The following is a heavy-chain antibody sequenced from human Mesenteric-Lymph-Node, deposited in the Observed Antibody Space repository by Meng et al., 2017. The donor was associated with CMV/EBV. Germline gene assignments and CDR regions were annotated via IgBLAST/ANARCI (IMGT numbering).Heavy chain of an antibody. CDR3: VRDLTPAMCH. CDR1: GFHFNIYA. J-gene: IGHJ4*02. V-gene: IGHV3-30*04. Sequence: GESLKISCAATGFHFNIYAFHWVRQAPGQGLEWVAVTSYEAKNKYYADSVKGRFTISRDNSQNTLYLPMNSLRSEDTAVYFCVRDLTPAMCHWGRGTLVTVSS. CDR2: TSYEAKNK.